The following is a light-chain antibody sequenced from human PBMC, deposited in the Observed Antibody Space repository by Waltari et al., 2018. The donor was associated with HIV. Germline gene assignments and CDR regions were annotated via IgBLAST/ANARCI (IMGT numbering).Light chain of an antibody. Sequence: GDRVTITCRASQGISSHLARYQQSPEKSPKLLIYAASTLQGGVPSRFSGGGSGTEFTLTISSLQPEDSATYYCQQFQSYPLTFGQGTRLEIK. CDR2: AAS. J-gene: IGKJ5*01. CDR3: QQFQSYPLT. CDR1: QGISSH. V-gene: IGKV1-9*01.